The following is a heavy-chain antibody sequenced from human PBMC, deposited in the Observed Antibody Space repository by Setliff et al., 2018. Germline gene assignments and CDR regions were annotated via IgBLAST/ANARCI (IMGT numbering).Heavy chain of an antibody. D-gene: IGHD1-26*01. CDR2: IYSDGSA. V-gene: IGHV3-66*02. J-gene: IGHJ6*03. CDR3: ARDREVVGSTRGTYYHYYHMDV. CDR1: GFTVSSNY. Sequence: GGSLRLSCAASGFTVSSNYMTWVRQAPGKGLEWVSLIYSDGSAYYADPVKGRFTISRDNSENTLYLQMNSLRAEDTAVYYCARDREVVGSTRGTYYHYYHMDVWGKGTTVTVSS.